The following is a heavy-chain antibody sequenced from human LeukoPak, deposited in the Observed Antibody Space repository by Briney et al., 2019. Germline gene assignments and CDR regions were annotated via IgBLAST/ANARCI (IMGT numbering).Heavy chain of an antibody. CDR3: ARGGLYYDFWSGYRGNWFDP. J-gene: IGHJ5*02. D-gene: IGHD3-3*01. V-gene: IGHV4-34*01. CDR2: INHSGST. CDR1: GGSFSGYY. Sequence: ASETLSLTCAVYGGSFSGYYWSWIRQPPGKGLEWIGEINHSGSTNYNPSLKSRVTISVDMSKNQFSLKLSSVTAADTAVYYCARGGLYYDFWSGYRGNWFDPWGQGTLVTVSS.